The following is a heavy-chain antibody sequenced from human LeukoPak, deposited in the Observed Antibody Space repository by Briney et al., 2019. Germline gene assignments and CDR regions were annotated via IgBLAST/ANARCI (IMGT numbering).Heavy chain of an antibody. CDR2: INPNSGGT. D-gene: IGHD6-13*01. Sequence: ASVKVSCKASGYTFTGYYMHWVRQAPGQGLEWMGWINPNSGGTNYAQKFQGRVTMTRDTSISTAYMELSRLRSDDTAVYYCARGVSSSWTPRAFDIWGQGTMVTVSS. CDR3: ARGVSSSWTPRAFDI. J-gene: IGHJ3*02. V-gene: IGHV1-2*02. CDR1: GYTFTGYY.